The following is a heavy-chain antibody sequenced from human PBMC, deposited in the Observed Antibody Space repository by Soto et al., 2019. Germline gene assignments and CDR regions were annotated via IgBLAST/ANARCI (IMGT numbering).Heavy chain of an antibody. V-gene: IGHV4-30-4*01. CDR3: VRDYEPIRSYYFGMDV. J-gene: IGHJ6*02. CDR2: IYFSGST. CDR1: GVSITRGEYC. Sequence: QVQLQESGPGLVKPSQTLSLTCNVSGVSITRGEYCWSWVRQSPGKGLEWIGYIYFSGSTSYNPSLKSRATISLDTSKSRFSLKVRSVTAADPAVYYCVRDYEPIRSYYFGMDVWGRGTTVTVSS. D-gene: IGHD2-21*01.